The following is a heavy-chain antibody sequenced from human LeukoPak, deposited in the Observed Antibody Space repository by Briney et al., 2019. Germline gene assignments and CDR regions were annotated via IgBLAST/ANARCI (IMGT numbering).Heavy chain of an antibody. CDR2: IYPGDSDI. D-gene: IGHD4-11*01. V-gene: IGHV5-51*01. CDR3: ARELRGDMTPVTTGGRKFDS. Sequence: GESLKISCKGSGYSFTSYWIGWVRQMPGKGLEWMGIIYPGDSDIRYSPSFQGQVTISADKSISTAYLQWSSLKASDTAMYYCARELRGDMTPVTTGGRKFDSWGQGTLVTVSS. J-gene: IGHJ4*02. CDR1: GYSFTSYW.